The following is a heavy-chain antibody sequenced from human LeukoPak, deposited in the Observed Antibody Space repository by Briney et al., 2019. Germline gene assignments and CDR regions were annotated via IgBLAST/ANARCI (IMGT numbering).Heavy chain of an antibody. CDR2: INGGNGNI. Sequence: ASVKVSCKASGYTFTSYTMHWVRQAPGQRPEWMGWINGGNGNIKYSQKFQGRVTITRDTSASTAYMELSSLRSEDTAVYYCARTTVMSLYFDYWGQGTLVTVSS. D-gene: IGHD1-1*01. CDR1: GYTFTSYT. V-gene: IGHV1-3*01. J-gene: IGHJ4*02. CDR3: ARTTVMSLYFDY.